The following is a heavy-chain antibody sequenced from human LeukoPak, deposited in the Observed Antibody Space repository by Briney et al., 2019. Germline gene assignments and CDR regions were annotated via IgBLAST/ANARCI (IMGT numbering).Heavy chain of an antibody. D-gene: IGHD3-10*01. Sequence: GSVKVSFKSTGYSFIAYYIFAMRQAPGQGLECMGWINLYNGATKYAQRFQSRVTMTRDTSISTAYMELSRLRSDDTATYYCASWAGGSVPVGSFDSWGQRNLVSVSS. CDR2: INLYNGAT. CDR3: ASWAGGSVPVGSFDS. CDR1: GYSFIAYY. J-gene: IGHJ4*02. V-gene: IGHV1-2*02.